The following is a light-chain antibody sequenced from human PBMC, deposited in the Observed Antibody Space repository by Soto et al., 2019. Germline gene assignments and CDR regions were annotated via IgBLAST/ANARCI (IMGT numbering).Light chain of an antibody. CDR1: SSDVGGYNS. CDR2: DGS. V-gene: IGLV2-11*01. J-gene: IGLJ2*01. CDR3: CSYAGSYILV. Sequence: QSVLTQPRSVSGSPGQSVTISCTGTSSDVGGYNSVSWYQQHPGEVPKLMIYDGSKRPSGVPDRFSGSKSGNTASLTISGLQAEDEADYYCCSYAGSYILVFGGGTKLTVL.